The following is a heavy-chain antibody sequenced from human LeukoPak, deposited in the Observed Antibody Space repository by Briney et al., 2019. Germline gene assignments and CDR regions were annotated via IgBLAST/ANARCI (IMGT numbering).Heavy chain of an antibody. CDR1: GYSISSGYY. Sequence: SETLSLTCAVSGYSISSGYYWGWIRQPPGKGLEWIGSIYHSGSTFYNPSLKSRVTISVDTSKNQFSLKVNSVTAADTAVYYCARDWGLGSHLYYFDYWGQGTLVTVSS. CDR3: ARDWGLGSHLYYFDY. J-gene: IGHJ4*02. V-gene: IGHV4-38-2*02. D-gene: IGHD1-26*01. CDR2: IYHSGST.